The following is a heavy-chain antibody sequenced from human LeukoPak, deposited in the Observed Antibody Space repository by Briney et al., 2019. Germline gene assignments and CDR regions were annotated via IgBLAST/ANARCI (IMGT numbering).Heavy chain of an antibody. D-gene: IGHD1-26*01. J-gene: IGHJ4*02. V-gene: IGHV4-59*08. CDR3: ARQVGAMRFDY. CDR1: GGSMRSYY. Sequence: SETLSLTCVVSGGSMRSYYGAWIRQPPGKGLEYIGYIYDSGNTNYNPSLKSRVTISVDTSKNQFSLNLTSVTAADMAVYFCARQVGAMRFDYWGQGILVTVSS. CDR2: IYDSGNT.